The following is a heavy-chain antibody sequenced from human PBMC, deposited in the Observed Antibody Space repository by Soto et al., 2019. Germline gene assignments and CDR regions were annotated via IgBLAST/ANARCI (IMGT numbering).Heavy chain of an antibody. CDR3: ARWTREGFGESWDV. Sequence: QVQLEESAGGVVQPGRSLRLSCTASGFNFGSHGMHWVRQAPGKGLEWVGVIWYDGSNKFYGDSVKGRFIISRDNSKNTMYLEMSSLRVEDTAVYYCARWTREGFGESWDVWGQGTMVTVSS. CDR1: GFNFGSHG. V-gene: IGHV3-33*01. CDR2: IWYDGSNK. D-gene: IGHD3-10*01. J-gene: IGHJ6*02.